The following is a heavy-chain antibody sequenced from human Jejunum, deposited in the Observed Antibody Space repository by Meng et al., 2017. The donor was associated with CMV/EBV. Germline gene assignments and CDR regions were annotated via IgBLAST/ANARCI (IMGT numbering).Heavy chain of an antibody. Sequence: WAWIRQPPGEGLEWIGSVFYSENTNYNPSLKGRVTISLDTSKNQFSLNMSPVTAADTAVYYCARDIGTDDSSGYYYDYYYYGMDVWGHGTTVTVSS. V-gene: IGHV4-39*07. CDR3: ARDIGTDDSSGYYYDYYYYGMDV. D-gene: IGHD3-22*01. CDR2: VFYSENT. J-gene: IGHJ6*02.